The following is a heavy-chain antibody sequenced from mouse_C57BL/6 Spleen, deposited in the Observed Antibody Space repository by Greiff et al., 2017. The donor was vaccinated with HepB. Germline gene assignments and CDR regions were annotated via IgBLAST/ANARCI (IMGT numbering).Heavy chain of an antibody. CDR1: GFTFSDYG. CDR2: ISSGSSTI. CDR3: ARRGSNYWFAY. D-gene: IGHD2-5*01. Sequence: EVQLVESGAGLVKPGGSLKLSCAASGFTFSDYGMHWVRQAPVQGLEWVAYISSGSSTIYYEDTVKGRFTISRDNAKNTLFLQMTSLRSEDTGMYYCARRGSNYWFAYWGQGTLVTVSA. V-gene: IGHV5-17*01. J-gene: IGHJ3*01.